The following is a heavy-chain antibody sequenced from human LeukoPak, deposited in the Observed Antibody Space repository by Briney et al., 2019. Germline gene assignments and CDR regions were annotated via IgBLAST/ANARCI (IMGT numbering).Heavy chain of an antibody. J-gene: IGHJ4*02. Sequence: PGGSLRLSCAASGFTFSSYGMHWVRQAPGKGLEWVAVIWYDGSNKYYADSVKGRFTISTDHPKNTLYLQMNSLRAEDTAVYFCAKRGVVIRVILVGFHKEAYYFDSWGQGALVTVSS. V-gene: IGHV3-33*06. CDR2: IWYDGSNK. D-gene: IGHD3-22*01. CDR3: AKRGVVIRVILVGFHKEAYYFDS. CDR1: GFTFSSYG.